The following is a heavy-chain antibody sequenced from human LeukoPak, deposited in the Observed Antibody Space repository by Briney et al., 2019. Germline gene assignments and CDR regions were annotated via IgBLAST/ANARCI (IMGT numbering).Heavy chain of an antibody. CDR2: IYHSGST. J-gene: IGHJ4*02. CDR1: GGSISSGGYS. D-gene: IGHD3-22*01. Sequence: PSETLPLTCAVSGGSISSGGYSWSWIRQPPGKGLEWIGYIYHSGSTYYNPSLKSRVTISVDRSKNQFSLKLSSVTAADTAVYYCAGGRSTYYYDSSGYYILDYWGQGTLVTVSS. V-gene: IGHV4-30-2*01. CDR3: AGGRSTYYYDSSGYYILDY.